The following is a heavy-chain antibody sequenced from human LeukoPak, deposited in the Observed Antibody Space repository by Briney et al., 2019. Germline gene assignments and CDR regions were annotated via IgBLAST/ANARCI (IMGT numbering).Heavy chain of an antibody. Sequence: GGSLRLSCAASGFTFSTYAMSWVRRTPGKGLEWVSAITGGGGTTYYADSVKGRFTISRDNSKNTLYLQMNSLRAEDTAVYYCAKDPSMLRWSFDYWGQGTLVTVSS. J-gene: IGHJ4*02. CDR1: GFTFSTYA. D-gene: IGHD4-23*01. CDR3: AKDPSMLRWSFDY. CDR2: ITGGGGTT. V-gene: IGHV3-23*01.